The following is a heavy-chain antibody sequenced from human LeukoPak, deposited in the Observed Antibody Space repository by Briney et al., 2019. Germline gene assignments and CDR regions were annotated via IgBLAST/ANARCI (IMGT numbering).Heavy chain of an antibody. CDR3: AKGLRYSSSWYHGVDY. D-gene: IGHD6-13*01. Sequence: AGGSLRLSCAASGFTFSSYAMSWVRQAPGRGLEWVSAISASGGSTYYADSVKGRFTISRDNSKDTLYLQMNSLRAEDTAVYYCAKGLRYSSSWYHGVDYWGQGALVTVSS. CDR1: GFTFSSYA. J-gene: IGHJ4*02. V-gene: IGHV3-23*01. CDR2: ISASGGST.